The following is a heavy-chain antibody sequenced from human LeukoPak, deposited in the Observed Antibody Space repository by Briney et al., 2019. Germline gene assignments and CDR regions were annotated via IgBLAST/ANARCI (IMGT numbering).Heavy chain of an antibody. Sequence: GGTLRLSCAAYGFTFSNHGMDWVRQAPGKGLEWVAFIRYDGSNKYYADSVKGRFTISRDNSKNTLYLQMNSLRAEDTAVYYCAKMSLRYFDWLTWVPNWFDPWGQGTLVTVSS. CDR1: GFTFSNHG. CDR3: AKMSLRYFDWLTWVPNWFDP. V-gene: IGHV3-30*02. CDR2: IRYDGSNK. J-gene: IGHJ5*02. D-gene: IGHD3-9*01.